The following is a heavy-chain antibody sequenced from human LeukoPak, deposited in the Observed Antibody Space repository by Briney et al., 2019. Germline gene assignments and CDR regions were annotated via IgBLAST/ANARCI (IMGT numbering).Heavy chain of an antibody. Sequence: SVKVSCKASGGTFSSYAISWVRQAPGQGLEWMGGIIPIFGTANYAQKFQGRVTITTDESTSTAYMELSSLRSEDTALYYCAKAVGTATWYFDSWGQGTLVTVSS. CDR3: AKAVGTATWYFDS. D-gene: IGHD1-26*01. CDR2: IIPIFGTA. J-gene: IGHJ4*02. CDR1: GGTFSSYA. V-gene: IGHV1-69*05.